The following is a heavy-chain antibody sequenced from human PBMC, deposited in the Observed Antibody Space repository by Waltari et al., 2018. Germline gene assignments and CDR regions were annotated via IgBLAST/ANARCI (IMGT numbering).Heavy chain of an antibody. CDR1: GFTFSNYE. CDR2: ISSLGSTR. Sequence: EVQLVESGGGLVQPGGSLRLSCAASGFTFSNYEMNWVRQAPGKGLDGVSYISSLGSTRYDADSAKGRFTISRDNAKNSLYLQMSSLRAEDTAVYFCARDVYGDSLFDYWGQGTLVTVSS. J-gene: IGHJ4*02. V-gene: IGHV3-48*03. D-gene: IGHD4-17*01. CDR3: ARDVYGDSLFDY.